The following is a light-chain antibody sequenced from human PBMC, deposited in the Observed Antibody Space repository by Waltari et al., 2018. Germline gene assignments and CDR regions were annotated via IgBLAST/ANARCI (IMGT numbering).Light chain of an antibody. CDR3: QQSSNNPAT. J-gene: IGKJ4*01. Sequence: DIQMTQSPSSLSASVGDRVTITCRASQSISTYLNWYQQESGKAPKLLIFDASNLQSGVPSRFSGSGSGTDFTLTISSLQPEDSATYYCQQSSNNPATFGEGTKVQIK. CDR1: QSISTY. V-gene: IGKV1-39*01. CDR2: DAS.